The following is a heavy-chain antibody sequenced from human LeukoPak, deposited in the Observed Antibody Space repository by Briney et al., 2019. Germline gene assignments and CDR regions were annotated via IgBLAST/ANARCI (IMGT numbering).Heavy chain of an antibody. CDR3: ARVVGLTGYSSSWYSGYYYYMDV. D-gene: IGHD6-13*01. J-gene: IGHJ6*03. V-gene: IGHV1-69*06. CDR2: IIPIFGTT. Sequence: ASVTVSCKASGGTFSSYAISWVRQAPGQGLEWMGGIIPIFGTTNYAQKFQDRVTITADKSTSTAYMELSSLRSEDTAVYYCARVVGLTGYSSSWYSGYYYYMDVWGKGATVTVSS. CDR1: GGTFSSYA.